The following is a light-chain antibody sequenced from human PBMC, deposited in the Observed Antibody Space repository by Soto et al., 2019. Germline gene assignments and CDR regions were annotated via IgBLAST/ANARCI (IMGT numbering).Light chain of an antibody. V-gene: IGKV1-5*01. CDR1: QTISSW. CDR2: DAS. J-gene: IGKJ1*01. CDR3: QQYSSYPWT. Sequence: DIQMTQSPSTLSASVGDRVTITCRPSQTISSWLAWYQQKPGRAPNLLIYDASSLESGVPSRFSGSGSGTECTLTISSLQPDDFATYYCQQYSSYPWTFGQGTKVEIK.